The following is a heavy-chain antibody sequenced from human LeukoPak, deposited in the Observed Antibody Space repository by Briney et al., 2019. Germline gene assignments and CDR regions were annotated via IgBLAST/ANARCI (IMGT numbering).Heavy chain of an antibody. Sequence: SETLSLTCTVSGASISSYYWSWIRQPPGKGLEWIGYIYYSGGTNYNPSLKSRVTISVDTSKTQFSLKLSSVTAADTAVYYCAALNVVITSWYFDLWGRGTLVTVSS. CDR2: IYYSGGT. D-gene: IGHD3-22*01. CDR3: AALNVVITSWYFDL. J-gene: IGHJ2*01. CDR1: GASISSYY. V-gene: IGHV4-59*01.